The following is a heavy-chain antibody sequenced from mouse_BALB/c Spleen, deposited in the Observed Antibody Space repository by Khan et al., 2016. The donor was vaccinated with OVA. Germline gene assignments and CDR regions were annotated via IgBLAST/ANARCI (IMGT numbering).Heavy chain of an antibody. D-gene: IGHD1-2*01. CDR1: GFTFSSYG. CDR3: ARNRFTTPTAWFAY. CDR2: ISNGGSYT. Sequence: EVQLVESGGDLVKPGGSLNLSCEASGFTFSSYGMSWLRQTPDKRLEWVATISNGGSYTYYPDSVKGRLTISRDNAKNTLYLQMSSLKSEDTAMYYCARNRFTTPTAWFAYWGQGTLVTVSA. J-gene: IGHJ3*01. V-gene: IGHV5-6*01.